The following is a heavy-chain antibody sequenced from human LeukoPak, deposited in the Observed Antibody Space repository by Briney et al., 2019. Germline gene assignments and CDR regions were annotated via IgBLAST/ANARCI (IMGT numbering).Heavy chain of an antibody. CDR3: ARRELLPNDAFDI. D-gene: IGHD1-26*01. CDR1: GFIYGNYW. V-gene: IGHV3-7*01. CDR2: VKQDGRER. J-gene: IGHJ3*02. Sequence: GGSLRLSCRGSGFIYGNYWMTWVRQAPGKGLEWVVNVKQDGRERHYVDSVEGRFTISRDNTQNSVYLQMNDVRVEDTAVYYCARRELLPNDAFDIWGQGTMVTVSS.